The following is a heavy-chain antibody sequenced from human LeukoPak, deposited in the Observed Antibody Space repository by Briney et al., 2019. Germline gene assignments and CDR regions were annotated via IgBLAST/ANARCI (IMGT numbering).Heavy chain of an antibody. J-gene: IGHJ6*02. CDR2: ISGSATGS. D-gene: IGHD2-21*02. V-gene: IGHV3-23*01. Sequence: GGSLRLSCAASGFTFSSYAMSWVRQSPGKGLEWVSGISGSATGSYYADSVQGRFTISRDNSKNTLSLQMNSLKVEDTALYCCARYCGGDCNYYYGLDVWGQGTTVIVSS. CDR3: ARYCGGDCNYYYGLDV. CDR1: GFTFSSYA.